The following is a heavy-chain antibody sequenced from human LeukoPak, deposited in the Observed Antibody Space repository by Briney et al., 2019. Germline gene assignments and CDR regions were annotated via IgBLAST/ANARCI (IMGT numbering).Heavy chain of an antibody. Sequence: GASLQISCKGSGYTFSNFWIAWVRQMPGKGLEWMGSIYPGDSDTRYRPSFQGQVTISADKSIATAFLQWSSLKASDTAIYFCARLADSTCWGQGTLVTVSS. CDR2: IYPGDSDT. CDR1: GYTFSNFW. V-gene: IGHV5-51*01. CDR3: ARLADSTC. D-gene: IGHD2-2*01. J-gene: IGHJ4*02.